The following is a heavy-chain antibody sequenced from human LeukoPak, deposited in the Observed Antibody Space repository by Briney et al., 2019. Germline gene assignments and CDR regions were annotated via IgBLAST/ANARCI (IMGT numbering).Heavy chain of an antibody. V-gene: IGHV3-23*01. CDR3: ARGVAVAGTDY. CDR1: GFTFSSYA. CDR2: ISGRGGST. Sequence: GGSLRLSCAASGFTFSSYAMSWVRQAPGKGLEWVSAISGRGGSTYYADSVKGRFTISRDNSKNTLYLQMNSLRAEDTAVYYCARGVAVAGTDYWGQGTLVTVSS. J-gene: IGHJ4*02. D-gene: IGHD6-19*01.